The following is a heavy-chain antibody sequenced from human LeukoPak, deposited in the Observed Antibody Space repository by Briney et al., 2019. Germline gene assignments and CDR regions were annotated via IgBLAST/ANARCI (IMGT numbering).Heavy chain of an antibody. Sequence: SETLSLTCTVSGGSISSYYWSWIRQPAGKGLEWIWRIYTSGSTNYNPSLKSRVTMSVDTSKNQFSLRLSSVTAADTAVYYCARLFDSGYCSSTSCPQGRAAYYYMDVWGKGTTVTVSS. CDR1: GGSISSYY. D-gene: IGHD2-2*03. CDR3: ARLFDSGYCSSTSCPQGRAAYYYMDV. V-gene: IGHV4-4*07. J-gene: IGHJ6*03. CDR2: IYTSGST.